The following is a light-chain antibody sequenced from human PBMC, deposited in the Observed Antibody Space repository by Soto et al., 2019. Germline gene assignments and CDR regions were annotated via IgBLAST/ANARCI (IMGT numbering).Light chain of an antibody. J-gene: IGKJ1*01. CDR1: QGISNY. V-gene: IGKV1-27*01. Sequence: DIQMTQSPSSLSASVGDRVTITCRASQGISNYLAWYQQQPGKVPKLLIYVASTLQSGVPSRFSGSGSGTDFTLTISSLQPEDVATYYFQKYNSAPWTFGQGTKLEIK. CDR2: VAS. CDR3: QKYNSAPWT.